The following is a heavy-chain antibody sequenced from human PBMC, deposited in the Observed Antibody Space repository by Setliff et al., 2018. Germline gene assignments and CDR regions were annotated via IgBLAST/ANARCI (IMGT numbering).Heavy chain of an antibody. D-gene: IGHD6-19*01. CDR3: ARKVEQWLTPHFDY. Sequence: SETLSLTCAVYGGSFSGYYWSWIRQPPGKGLEWIGEINHSGSTNYNPSLKSRVTISVDTSKNQFSLSLSSVTAAYTAVYYCARKVEQWLTPHFDYWGQGALVTVSS. V-gene: IGHV4-34*01. J-gene: IGHJ4*02. CDR1: GGSFSGYY. CDR2: INHSGST.